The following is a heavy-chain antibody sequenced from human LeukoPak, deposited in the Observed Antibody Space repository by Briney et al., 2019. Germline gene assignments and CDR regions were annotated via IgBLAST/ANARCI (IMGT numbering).Heavy chain of an antibody. V-gene: IGHV4-59*01. Sequence: SETLSLTCTVSGGSISSYYWSWIRQPPGKGLEWIGYIYYSGSTNYNPSLKSRVTISVDTSKNQFSLKLSSVTAADTAVYYCARDHGASYFDFWGQGTLVSVSS. CDR2: IYYSGST. D-gene: IGHD4-17*01. CDR1: GGSISSYY. CDR3: ARDHGASYFDF. J-gene: IGHJ4*02.